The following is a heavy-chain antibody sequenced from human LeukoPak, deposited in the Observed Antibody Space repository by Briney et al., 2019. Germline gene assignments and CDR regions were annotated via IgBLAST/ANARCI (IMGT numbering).Heavy chain of an antibody. Sequence: SQTLSLTCTVSGDSISSGSYYWSWIRQPADKGLEWIGRIYTGGSTDYNPSLRSRVTISVDTSKNHFSLKLSSVTAADTAVYYCARVAGGSFGYYFDFWGQGTLVTVSS. J-gene: IGHJ4*02. V-gene: IGHV4-61*02. CDR3: ARVAGGSFGYYFDF. CDR1: GDSISSGSYY. D-gene: IGHD2-15*01. CDR2: IYTGGST.